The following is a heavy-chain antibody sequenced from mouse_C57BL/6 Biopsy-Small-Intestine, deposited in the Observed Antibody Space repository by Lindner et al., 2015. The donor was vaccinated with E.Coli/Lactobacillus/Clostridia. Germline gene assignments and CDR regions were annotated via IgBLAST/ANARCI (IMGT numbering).Heavy chain of an antibody. CDR1: GYTFTSYG. V-gene: IGHV1-81*01. Sequence: VQLQESGAELARPGASVKLSCKASGYTFTSYGISWVKQRTGQGLEWIGEIYPRSGNTYYNEKFKGKATLTADKSSSTAYMELRSLTSEDSAVYFCAREDYYGSSYEYFDVWGDRDHGHRLL. J-gene: IGHJ1*01. CDR2: IYPRSGNT. D-gene: IGHD1-1*01. CDR3: AREDYYGSSYEYFDV.